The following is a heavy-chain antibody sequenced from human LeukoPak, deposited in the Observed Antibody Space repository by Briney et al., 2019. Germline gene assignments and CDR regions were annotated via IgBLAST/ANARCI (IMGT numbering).Heavy chain of an antibody. V-gene: IGHV1-2*02. CDR2: INPNSGGT. J-gene: IGHJ4*02. CDR3: ARDGTLRGGWLLGLIPDYFDY. Sequence: ASVKVSCKASGYTFTGYYMHWVRPASGQGLEWMGWINPNSGGTNYAQKFQGRVTMTRDTSISTAYMELSRLRSDDTAVYYCARDGTLRGGWLLGLIPDYFDYWGQGTLVTVSS. CDR1: GYTFTGYY. D-gene: IGHD2-15*01.